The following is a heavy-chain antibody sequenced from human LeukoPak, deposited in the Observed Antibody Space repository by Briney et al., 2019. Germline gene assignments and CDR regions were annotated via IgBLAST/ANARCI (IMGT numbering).Heavy chain of an antibody. D-gene: IGHD1-1*01. Sequence: GASVKVSCKATGYSFTSYDISWVRHALGQGLEWMAWISPYTGKTHYAQKFQGRVTLTTDTFRSIAYMEVENLTSDDTAVYYCARDTGTTDYWGQGTLVTVSS. CDR1: GYSFTSYD. V-gene: IGHV1-18*01. CDR3: ARDTGTTDY. J-gene: IGHJ4*02. CDR2: ISPYTGKT.